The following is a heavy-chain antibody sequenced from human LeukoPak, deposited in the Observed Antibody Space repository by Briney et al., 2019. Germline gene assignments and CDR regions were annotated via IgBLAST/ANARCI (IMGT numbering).Heavy chain of an antibody. CDR1: GYSFTNYW. D-gene: IGHD2-2*01. CDR3: ARQRVPAAMSPVDY. V-gene: IGHV5-51*01. CDR2: IYPGDSGT. J-gene: IGHJ4*02. Sequence: GEFLKICCKASGYSFTNYWIGWVRQMPGKGLEWMGIIYPGDSGTRYSPSFQGQVTISADKSISTAYLQWSSLKASDTAMYYCARQRVPAAMSPVDYWGQGTLVTVSS.